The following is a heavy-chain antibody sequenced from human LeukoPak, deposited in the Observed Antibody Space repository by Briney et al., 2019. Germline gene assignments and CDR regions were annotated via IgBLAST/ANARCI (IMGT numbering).Heavy chain of an antibody. CDR3: AKDTDYYAGLDA. CDR1: GFIFNDFG. J-gene: IGHJ6*02. V-gene: IGHV3-9*01. Sequence: GRSLRLSCTAYGFIFNDFGLHWVRQGPGKGLEWVSGISWNSGSKGYADSVKGRFTISRDNAKNALYLEMNSLRTEDTALYYCAKDTDYYAGLDAWGQGTTVTVSS. D-gene: IGHD3-9*01. CDR2: ISWNSGSK.